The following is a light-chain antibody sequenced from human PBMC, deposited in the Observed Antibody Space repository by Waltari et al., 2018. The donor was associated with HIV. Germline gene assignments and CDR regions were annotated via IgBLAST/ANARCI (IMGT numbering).Light chain of an antibody. CDR2: DAS. J-gene: IGKJ2*01. CDR1: QDIKHY. V-gene: IGKV1-33*01. Sequence: DLQMTQSPLSLSVSVGDSVTLPRQASQDIKHYLNWYQQKPGKAPRLLIYDASSLETGVPSRFSGSGSGTHFTLTISSLRPEDTATYYCQQYDDLEYTFGQGTTLEMK. CDR3: QQYDDLEYT.